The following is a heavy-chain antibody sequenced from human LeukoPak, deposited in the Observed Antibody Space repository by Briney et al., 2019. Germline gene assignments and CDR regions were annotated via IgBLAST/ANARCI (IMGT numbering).Heavy chain of an antibody. D-gene: IGHD3-3*01. Sequence: GGSLRLSCAASGFTVSSNYMSWVRQAPGKGLEWVSVIYSGGNTYYADSVEGRFTMSRDNSKNTLYLQMNSLRAEDTAVYYCARGIGSQLRSGWFDPWGQGTLVTAPS. CDR1: GFTVSSNY. V-gene: IGHV3-66*01. J-gene: IGHJ5*02. CDR2: IYSGGNT. CDR3: ARGIGSQLRSGWFDP.